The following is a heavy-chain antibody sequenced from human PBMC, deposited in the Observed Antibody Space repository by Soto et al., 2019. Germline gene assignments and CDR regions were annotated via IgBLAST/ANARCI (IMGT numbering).Heavy chain of an antibody. CDR1: GFTFSSYA. D-gene: IGHD3-9*01. CDR3: AKDGMGYDILTVLDY. Sequence: GGSLRLSCAASGFTFSSYAMSWVRQAPGKGLEWVSAISGSGGSTYYADSVKGRFTISRDNSKNTLYLQMNSLRAEDTAVYYCAKDGMGYDILTVLDYWGQGTLVTVSS. CDR2: ISGSGGST. J-gene: IGHJ4*02. V-gene: IGHV3-23*01.